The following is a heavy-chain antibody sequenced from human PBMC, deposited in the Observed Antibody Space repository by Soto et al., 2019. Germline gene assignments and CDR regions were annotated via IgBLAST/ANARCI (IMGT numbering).Heavy chain of an antibody. CDR2: IYYSGST. CDR1: GGSISSGGSY. Sequence: QVQLQESGPGLVKPSQTLSLTCTVSGGSISSGGSYWSWIRQHPGKGLEWIGYIYYSGSTYYNPSLKARVTISVDTSKNQFSLKLSSVTAADTAVYYCARGGGITMVRGVIRGAWFDPWGQGTLVTVSS. CDR3: ARGGGITMVRGVIRGAWFDP. J-gene: IGHJ5*02. D-gene: IGHD3-10*01. V-gene: IGHV4-31*03.